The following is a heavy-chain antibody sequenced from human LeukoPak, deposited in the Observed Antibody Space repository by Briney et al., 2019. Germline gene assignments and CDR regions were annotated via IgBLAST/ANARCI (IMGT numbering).Heavy chain of an antibody. CDR3: ARGERWVPEVPITYYFDS. CDR1: VFTFTSTD. CDR2: IRNAGNSE. V-gene: IGHV3-48*03. J-gene: IGHJ4*01. Sequence: RGAPRLSSAAPVFTFTSTDMNWGRQGPQKGLEWLAYIRNAGNSEYYADSVEGRFTITRDNAKNSLSLQMNSLSTEDTAVYYCARGERWVPEVPITYYFDSWGHGSPVTVSS. D-gene: IGHD1-26*01.